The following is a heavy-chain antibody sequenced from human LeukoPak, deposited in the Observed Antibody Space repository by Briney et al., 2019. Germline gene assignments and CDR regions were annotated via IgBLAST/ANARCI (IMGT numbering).Heavy chain of an antibody. V-gene: IGHV3-74*01. CDR1: GFTFSSYW. D-gene: IGHD5-18*01. J-gene: IGHJ5*02. CDR3: AKDRPGYSYGYR. Sequence: PGGSLRLSCAASGFTFSSYWMHWVRQAPGKGLVWVSRINSDGSSTSYADSVKGRFTISRDNSKNTLYLQMNSLRAEDTAVYYCAKDRPGYSYGYRWGQGTLVTVSS. CDR2: INSDGSST.